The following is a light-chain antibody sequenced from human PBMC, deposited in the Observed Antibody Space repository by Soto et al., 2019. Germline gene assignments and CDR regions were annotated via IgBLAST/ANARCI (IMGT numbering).Light chain of an antibody. J-gene: IGKJ5*01. CDR3: QQYGSSPPIT. CDR2: GAS. Sequence: DIVLTQSPGTLSLSPGERATLSCRARQCVFSSDLAWYQEKPGQAPRLLIYGASSRATGIPDRFSGSGSGTDFTLTISRLEPEDFAVYYCQQYGSSPPITFGQGTRLEIK. CDR1: QCVFSSD. V-gene: IGKV3-20*01.